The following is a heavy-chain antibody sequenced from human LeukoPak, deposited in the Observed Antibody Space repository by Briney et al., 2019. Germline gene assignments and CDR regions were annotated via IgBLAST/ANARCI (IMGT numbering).Heavy chain of an antibody. CDR3: AKDFRWFGELLPQALHY. Sequence: PGGSLRLSCAGSGFTFSSYSMNWVRQAPGKGLEWVSSISSSSSYIYYADSVKGRFTTSRYNAKNSLYLQMNSLRGEDTAVYYCAKDFRWFGELLPQALHYWGQGTLVTVSS. CDR1: GFTFSSYS. D-gene: IGHD3-10*01. CDR2: ISSSSSYI. J-gene: IGHJ4*02. V-gene: IGHV3-21*01.